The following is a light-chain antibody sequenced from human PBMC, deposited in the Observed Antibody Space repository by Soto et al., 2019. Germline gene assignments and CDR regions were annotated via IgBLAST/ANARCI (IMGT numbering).Light chain of an antibody. CDR3: QQCNNWPPA. CDR1: QSISNN. Sequence: EIVMTQSPATLSVSPGETATLSCRASQSISNNLAWYQQKPGQAPRLLIYDPSTRATGIPARFSGSGSGTEFSPTIRSLQSEDFAVYYCQQCNNWPPAFGQGTKLEI. V-gene: IGKV3-15*01. J-gene: IGKJ2*01. CDR2: DPS.